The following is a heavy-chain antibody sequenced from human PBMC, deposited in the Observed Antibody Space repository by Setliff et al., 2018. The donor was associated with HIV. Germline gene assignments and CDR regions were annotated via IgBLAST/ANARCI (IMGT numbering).Heavy chain of an antibody. V-gene: IGHV1-18*01. CDR1: GYTFSSYG. CDR2: VSGYNGDT. J-gene: IGHJ4*02. Sequence: ASVKVSCKASGYTFSSYGISWVRQAPGQGLEGVGWVSGYNGDTNYAQNLRGRVTVTTDTSTTTAYMELRSLTSDDTAMYYCARDPPGNPWFFDYWGPGTLVTVSS. CDR3: ARDPPGNPWFFDY. D-gene: IGHD3-22*01.